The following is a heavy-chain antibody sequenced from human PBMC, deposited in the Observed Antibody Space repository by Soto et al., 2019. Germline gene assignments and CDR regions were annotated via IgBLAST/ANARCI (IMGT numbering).Heavy chain of an antibody. J-gene: IGHJ4*02. D-gene: IGHD3-22*01. CDR3: AKVNTMTNGFDY. Sequence: GSLRLSCAASGFTFSSYGMHWVRQAPGKGREWVAVISYDGSNKYYAGSVKGRFTISRDNSKNTLYLQMNSLRAEDTAVYYCAKVNTMTNGFDYWGQGTLVTVSS. CDR2: ISYDGSNK. CDR1: GFTFSSYG. V-gene: IGHV3-30*18.